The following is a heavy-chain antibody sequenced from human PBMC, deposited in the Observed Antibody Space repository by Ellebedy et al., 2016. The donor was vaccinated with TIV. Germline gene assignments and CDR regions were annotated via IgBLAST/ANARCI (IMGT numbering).Heavy chain of an antibody. D-gene: IGHD4-17*01. CDR2: INEDGTKK. CDR3: ARAIYGASYL. V-gene: IGHV3-7*01. Sequence: GGSLRLSCAASGFTFSDYGMHWVRQAPGKGLEWVANINEDGTKKHYVDSVRGRFTISRDYAGNSLFLQMNSLGAEDTAVYYCARAIYGASYLWGRGTLVTVSS. CDR1: GFTFSDYG. J-gene: IGHJ2*01.